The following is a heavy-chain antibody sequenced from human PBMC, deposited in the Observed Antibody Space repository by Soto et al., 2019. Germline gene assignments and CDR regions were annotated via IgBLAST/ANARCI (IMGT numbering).Heavy chain of an antibody. CDR2: ISRSSSYI. D-gene: IGHD3-10*01. CDR3: ARDYYGSGSDYVDFDY. V-gene: IGHV3-21*03. CDR1: GFTFSGHS. Sequence: DVQLVESGGGLVKPGGSLRLSCAASGFTFSGHSMNWVRQAPGKGLEWVSSISRSSSYIFYADSVKGRFTISRDNAENSVYLQMNSLRAEDTSVYYCARDYYGSGSDYVDFDYWGQGTLVTVSS. J-gene: IGHJ4*02.